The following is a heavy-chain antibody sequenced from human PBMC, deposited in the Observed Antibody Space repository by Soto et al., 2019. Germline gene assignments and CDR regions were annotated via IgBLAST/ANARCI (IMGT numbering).Heavy chain of an antibody. Sequence: QVQLVESGGGVVHPGRSLSLSCAGSGFMFSNYGMHWVRRAPGKGLEWVAFISYDGGETFYADSVKGRFTTSSDSSKTTVYLQMNDLRPDDTAVYYCATWHEREHAYDVWGQGTTDTVSS. J-gene: IGHJ3*01. D-gene: IGHD1-1*01. CDR3: ATWHEREHAYDV. CDR1: GFMFSNYG. CDR2: ISYDGGET. V-gene: IGHV3-30*03.